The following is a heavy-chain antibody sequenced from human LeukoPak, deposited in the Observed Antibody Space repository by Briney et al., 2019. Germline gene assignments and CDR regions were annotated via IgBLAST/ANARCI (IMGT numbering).Heavy chain of an antibody. V-gene: IGHV3-30*02. CDR1: GFTFSSYW. CDR3: ARVGSGWYYYYMDV. Sequence: PGGSLRLSCAASGFTFSSYWMHWVRQAPGKGLEWVSFIQYDGSSSYYADSVKGRFSFSRDNSKNTLYLQMNSLRAEDTAVYYCARVGSGWYYYYMDVWGKGTTVTISS. CDR2: IQYDGSSS. D-gene: IGHD6-19*01. J-gene: IGHJ6*03.